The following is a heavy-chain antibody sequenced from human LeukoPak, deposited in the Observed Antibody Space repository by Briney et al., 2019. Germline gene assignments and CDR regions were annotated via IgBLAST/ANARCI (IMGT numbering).Heavy chain of an antibody. D-gene: IGHD2-2*01. CDR1: GFTFSSYA. V-gene: IGHV3-23*01. Sequence: GGSLRLSCTASGFTFSSYAMSWVRQAPGKGLEWVSALSGSGGNTYYADSVKGRFTISRYNSKNTLYLQMNSLRAEDTAKDYCAKVASLCTSTSCVRGGFDYWGQGTLVTVSS. CDR3: AKVASLCTSTSCVRGGFDY. CDR2: LSGSGGNT. J-gene: IGHJ4*02.